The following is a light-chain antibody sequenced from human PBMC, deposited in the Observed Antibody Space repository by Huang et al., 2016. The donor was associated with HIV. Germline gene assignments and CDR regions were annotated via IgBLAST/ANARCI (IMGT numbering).Light chain of an antibody. J-gene: IGKJ2*01. CDR3: HQYYNTPYT. V-gene: IGKV4-1*01. CDR2: WAS. CDR1: QSVLDNSNNKNC. Sequence: GSLGERATINCKSSQSVLDNSNNKNCLAWFQQKPGQPPKLLIYWASSLESGVPDRFSGSGSGTDFTLTISSLQAEDVAVYYCHQYYNTPYTFGQGTKLEIK.